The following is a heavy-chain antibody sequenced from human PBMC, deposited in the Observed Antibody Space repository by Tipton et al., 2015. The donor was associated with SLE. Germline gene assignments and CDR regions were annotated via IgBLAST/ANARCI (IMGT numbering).Heavy chain of an antibody. V-gene: IGHV4-31*03. CDR2: MYYSGNT. Sequence: TLSLTCTVSGASIHGGGYYWSWIRQHPGKGLEWIGSMYYSGNTHYNPSLKSRATLSVDTFETQFSLKLTSVTAADTAVYYCARTNRGCFDYWGQGTLVTVSS. J-gene: IGHJ4*02. D-gene: IGHD2-8*01. CDR3: ARTNRGCFDY. CDR1: GASIHGGGYY.